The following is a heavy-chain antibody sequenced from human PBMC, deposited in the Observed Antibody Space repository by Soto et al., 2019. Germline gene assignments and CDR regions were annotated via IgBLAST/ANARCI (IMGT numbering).Heavy chain of an antibody. D-gene: IGHD6-19*01. J-gene: IGHJ4*02. Sequence: QVHLEQSGAEVKKPGTSVKVSCKASGGSFSTNEIDWVRQAPGQGLEWMGRIFPNVGTADYAQKFQGRLTIMADESTATVFMELSSLISADTAVYFCARARYSSRWGTFDSWGQGTQVAVSS. V-gene: IGHV1-69*01. CDR3: ARARYSSRWGTFDS. CDR1: GGSFSTNE. CDR2: IFPNVGTA.